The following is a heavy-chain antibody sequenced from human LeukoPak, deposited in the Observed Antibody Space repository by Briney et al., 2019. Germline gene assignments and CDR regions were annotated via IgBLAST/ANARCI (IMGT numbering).Heavy chain of an antibody. V-gene: IGHV1-2*02. D-gene: IGHD5/OR15-5a*01. CDR2: ISTDSGDA. Sequence: ASVKVSCKASGYHFTGYHVHWVRQAPGQGLEWMGRISTDSGDADIAQKFQGRVTMTRDTSISTAYMELSRLTSDDSAVYYCAGLGSTVKGRIDPWGQGTSVTVS. CDR1: GYHFTGYH. J-gene: IGHJ5*02. CDR3: AGLGSTVKGRIDP.